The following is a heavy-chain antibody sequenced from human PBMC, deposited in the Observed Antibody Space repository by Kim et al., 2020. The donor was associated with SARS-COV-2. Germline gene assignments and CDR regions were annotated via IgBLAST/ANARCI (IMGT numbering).Heavy chain of an antibody. CDR2: INHSGST. D-gene: IGHD3-10*01. CDR3: ARVGPYSVVRGRVAYGMDV. V-gene: IGHV4-34*01. J-gene: IGHJ6*02. CDR1: GGSFSGYY. Sequence: SETLSLTCAVYGGSFSGYYWSWIRQPPGKGLEWIGEINHSGSTNYNPSLKSRVTISVDTSKNQFSLKLSSVTAADTAVYYCARVGPYSVVRGRVAYGMDVWGQGTTVTVSS.